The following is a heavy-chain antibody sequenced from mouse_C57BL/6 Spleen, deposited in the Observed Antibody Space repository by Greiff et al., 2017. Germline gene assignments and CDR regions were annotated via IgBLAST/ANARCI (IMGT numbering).Heavy chain of an antibody. V-gene: IGHV1-7*01. D-gene: IGHD1-1*01. Sequence: QVHVKQSGAELAKPGASVKLSCKASGYTFTSYWMHWVKQRPGQGLEWIGYINPSSGYTKYNQKFKDKATLTADKSSSTAYMQLSSLTYEDSAVYYCAIITTVGYYFDYWGQGTTLTVSS. J-gene: IGHJ2*01. CDR2: INPSSGYT. CDR1: GYTFTSYW. CDR3: AIITTVGYYFDY.